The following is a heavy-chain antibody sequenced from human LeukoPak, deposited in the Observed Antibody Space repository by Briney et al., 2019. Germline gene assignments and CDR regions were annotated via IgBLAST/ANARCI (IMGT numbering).Heavy chain of an antibody. CDR2: INHSGSA. CDR3: ARGRGGSYYSWFDP. D-gene: IGHD1-26*01. J-gene: IGHJ5*02. V-gene: IGHV4-34*01. CDR1: GGSFSGYY. Sequence: SETLSLTCAVYGGSFSGYYWSWIRQPPGEGLEWIGEINHSGSANYNPSLKSRVTISVDTSKNQFSLKLSSVTAADTAVYYCARGRGGSYYSWFDPWGQGTLVTVSS.